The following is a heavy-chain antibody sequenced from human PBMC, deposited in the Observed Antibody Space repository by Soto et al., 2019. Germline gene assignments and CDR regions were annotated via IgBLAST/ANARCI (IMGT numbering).Heavy chain of an antibody. D-gene: IGHD3-16*02. CDR1: GFTFNSYG. CDR3: SKDLDGLQGLVDSSFCFDY. Sequence: GGSLRLSCAASGFTFNSYGMHWVRQAPGKGLEWVAVISYDGSDKYYAGSVKGRFTISRDNSKNTLYLQMNSLRAEDTAVYYCSKDLDGLQGLVDSSFCFDYWSQGTLVTVSS. CDR2: ISYDGSDK. V-gene: IGHV3-30*18. J-gene: IGHJ4*02.